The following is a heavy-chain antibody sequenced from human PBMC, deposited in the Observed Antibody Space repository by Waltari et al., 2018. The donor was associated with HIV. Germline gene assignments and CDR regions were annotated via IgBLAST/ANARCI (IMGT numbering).Heavy chain of an antibody. CDR2: IGYDSYSL. J-gene: IGHJ3*01. Sequence: EVRLVESGGGKVQPGRSLTLSCAASGFNFDQSAMHWVRQVPGQGSELIEGIGYDSYSLEYAKSVMGRFTISRDNAKKSLYLQMSSLRTEDTALYYCAKDTKARSIYYHFGLDVWGPGTMVFVSS. V-gene: IGHV3-9*01. D-gene: IGHD3-10*01. CDR1: GFNFDQSA. CDR3: AKDTKARSIYYHFGLDV.